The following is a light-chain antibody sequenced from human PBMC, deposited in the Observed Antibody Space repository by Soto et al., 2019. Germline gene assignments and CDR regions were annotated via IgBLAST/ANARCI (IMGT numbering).Light chain of an antibody. CDR1: QGISSY. Sequence: AIRMTQSPSSLSASTGDRVTITCRASQGISSYLAWYQQKPGKAPKLLIYAASTLQSGVPSRFSGSASGTEFTLTISSLQPDDFATYYCQQYNSYVWTFGQGTKVDIK. V-gene: IGKV1-8*01. CDR2: AAS. CDR3: QQYNSYVWT. J-gene: IGKJ1*01.